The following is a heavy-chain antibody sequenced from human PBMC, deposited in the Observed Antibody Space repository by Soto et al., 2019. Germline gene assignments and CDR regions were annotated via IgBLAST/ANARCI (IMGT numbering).Heavy chain of an antibody. J-gene: IGHJ5*01. CDR1: GGSISNYY. CDR2: MHYNGNI. CDR3: PSGGNCFDS. D-gene: IGHD3-16*01. Sequence: SETPALTCNVSGGSISNYYWTWVRQSPEKGLEWIGYMHYNGNINYNPSLKSRVTISIDTSKNQFSLTLKSVTAADTSVYYFPSGGNCFDS. V-gene: IGHV4-59*01.